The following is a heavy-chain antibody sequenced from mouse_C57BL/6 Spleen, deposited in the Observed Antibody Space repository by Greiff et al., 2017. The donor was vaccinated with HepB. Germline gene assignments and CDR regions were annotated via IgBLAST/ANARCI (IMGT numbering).Heavy chain of an antibody. CDR1: GYTFTSYW. CDR2: IYPGSGST. J-gene: IGHJ1*03. D-gene: IGHD1-1*01. CDR3: ARTPYYGSSYGYFDV. Sequence: VQLQQSGAELVKPGASVKMSCKASGYTFTSYWITWVKQRPGQGLEWIGDIYPGSGSTNYNEKFKSKATLTVDTSSSTAYMQLSSLTSEDSAVYYCARTPYYGSSYGYFDVWGTGTTVTVSS. V-gene: IGHV1-55*01.